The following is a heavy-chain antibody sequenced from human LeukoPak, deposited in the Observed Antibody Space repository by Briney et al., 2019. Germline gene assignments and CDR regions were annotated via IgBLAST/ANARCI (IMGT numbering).Heavy chain of an antibody. D-gene: IGHD3-10*01. Sequence: PGGSLRLSCAASGFTFSSYAMSWVRQAPGKGLEWVSAISGSGGSTYYADSVKGRFTISRDNSKNTLYLQMNSLRAEDTAVYYCAKAPYYYGSGSYSPFDYWGQGTLVTVSS. CDR3: AKAPYYYGSGSYSPFDY. CDR2: ISGSGGST. J-gene: IGHJ4*02. V-gene: IGHV3-23*01. CDR1: GFTFSSYA.